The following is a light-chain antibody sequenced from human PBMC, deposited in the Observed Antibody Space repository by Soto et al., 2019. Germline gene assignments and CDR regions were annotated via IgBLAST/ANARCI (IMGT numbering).Light chain of an antibody. V-gene: IGLV2-14*01. CDR1: SSDGGGYNY. Sequence: QSVLTQPASVSGYPGKSITISCTGTSSDGGGYNYVSWYQQHPGKAPKLMIYDVSNRPSGVSNRFSGSKSGNTASLTISGLQAEDEADYYCSSYTSSSTLYVFRPVTKLTVL. CDR3: SSYTSSSTLYV. J-gene: IGLJ1*01. CDR2: DVS.